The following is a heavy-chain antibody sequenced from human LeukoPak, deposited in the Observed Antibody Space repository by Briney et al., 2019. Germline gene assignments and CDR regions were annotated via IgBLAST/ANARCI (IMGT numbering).Heavy chain of an antibody. CDR3: ARYSYSSGLYYFDY. D-gene: IGHD6-19*01. V-gene: IGHV4-59*01. CDR2: MYYSGYT. CDR1: GGPISSYY. J-gene: IGHJ4*02. Sequence: SETLSLTCTVSGGPISSYYWSWIRQPTGMGLEWIGYMYYSGYTNYNPSLKSRVTTSVDMSKNQFSLKLSSVTAADTASYYCARYSYSSGLYYFDYWGQGTLVTVSS.